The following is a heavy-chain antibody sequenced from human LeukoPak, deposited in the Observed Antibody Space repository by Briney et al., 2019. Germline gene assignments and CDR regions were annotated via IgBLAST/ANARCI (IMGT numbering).Heavy chain of an antibody. V-gene: IGHV1-18*01. D-gene: IGHD3-22*01. CDR2: ISAYNGNT. CDR1: GYTFTSYG. J-gene: IGHJ6*02. CDR3: ASDSPGDSSGPNYYYGMDV. Sequence: ASVKVSCKASGYTFTSYGISWVRQAPGQGLEWMGWISAYNGNTNYAQKLQGRVTMTTDTSTSTAYMELRSLRSDDTAVYYCASDSPGDSSGPNYYYGMDVWGQGTTVTVSS.